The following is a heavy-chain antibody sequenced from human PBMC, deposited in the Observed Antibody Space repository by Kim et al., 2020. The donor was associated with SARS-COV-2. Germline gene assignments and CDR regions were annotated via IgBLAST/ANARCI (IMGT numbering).Heavy chain of an antibody. CDR3: ARRTWGSGSYYKGNWFDP. J-gene: IGHJ5*02. V-gene: IGHV4-31*03. Sequence: SETLSLTCTVSGGSISSGGYYWSWIRQHPGKGLEWIGYIYYSGSTYYNPSLKSRVTISVDTSKNQFSLKLSSVTAADTAVYYCARRTWGSGSYYKGNWFDPWGQGTLVTVSS. CDR1: GGSISSGGYY. D-gene: IGHD3-10*01. CDR2: IYYSGST.